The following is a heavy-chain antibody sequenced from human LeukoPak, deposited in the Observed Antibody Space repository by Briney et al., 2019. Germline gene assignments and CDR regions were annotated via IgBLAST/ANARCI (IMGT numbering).Heavy chain of an antibody. Sequence: PGGSLRLSCAASGFTFDDYTMHWVRQAAGKGLEWVSLISWDGGSTYYADSVKGRFTISRDNSKHSLYLQMNSLRTEDTALYYCAKDMPGYCSSTSCSDPWGQGTLVTVSS. CDR3: AKDMPGYCSSTSCSDP. CDR1: GFTFDDYT. V-gene: IGHV3-43*01. CDR2: ISWDGGST. D-gene: IGHD2-2*01. J-gene: IGHJ5*02.